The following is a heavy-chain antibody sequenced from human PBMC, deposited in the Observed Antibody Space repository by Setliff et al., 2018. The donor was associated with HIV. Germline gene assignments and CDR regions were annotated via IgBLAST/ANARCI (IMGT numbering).Heavy chain of an antibody. Sequence: PGGSLRLSCAASGFTFSSFWMHWVRQAPGKGLMWVSRISGDGRYTDYADSVKGRFTVSRDSAKNTLSRQTDSLRPDDTAVYYCVRGKQNGMATYGLDIWGQGTMVTVSS. CDR1: GFTFSSFW. CDR2: ISGDGRYT. CDR3: VRGKQNGMATYGLDI. J-gene: IGHJ3*02. V-gene: IGHV3-74*01. D-gene: IGHD2-8*01.